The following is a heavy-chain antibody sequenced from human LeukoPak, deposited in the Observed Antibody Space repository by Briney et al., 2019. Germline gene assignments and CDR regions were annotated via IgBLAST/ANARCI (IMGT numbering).Heavy chain of an antibody. CDR2: ISYDGSNK. D-gene: IGHD1-26*01. CDR1: GFTFSSYG. V-gene: IGHV3-30*03. J-gene: IGHJ1*01. CDR3: TSTGASDGNYEYFQH. Sequence: GGSLRLSCAASGFTFSSYGMHWVRQAPGKGLEWVAVISYDGSNKYYADSVKGRSTISRDNSKSTLYLQMNSLRTEDTAVYYCTSTGASDGNYEYFQHWGQGTLVTVSS.